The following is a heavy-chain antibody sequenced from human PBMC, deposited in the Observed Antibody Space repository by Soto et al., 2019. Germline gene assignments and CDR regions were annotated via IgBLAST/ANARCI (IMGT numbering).Heavy chain of an antibody. CDR1: GFTFNIYA. CDR3: ANDRYWDHDSRGHLFDN. Sequence: EVQLLESGGGLIQPGGSLRLSCAASGFTFNIYAMTWVRQAPGKGLEWVSSISRYGDFTYYAYSVEGRFTISRDNSKNTLYFQMNCLRDEDTAVYYCANDRYWDHDSRGHLFDNCGQGTLVTVAS. CDR2: ISRYGDFT. J-gene: IGHJ4*02. V-gene: IGHV3-23*01. D-gene: IGHD3-22*01.